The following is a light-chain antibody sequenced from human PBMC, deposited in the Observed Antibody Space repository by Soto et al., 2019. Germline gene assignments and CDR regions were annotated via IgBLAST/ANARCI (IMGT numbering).Light chain of an antibody. J-gene: IGKJ1*01. Sequence: EIGLTQSPGTVSLSPGERATLSFMASQTVSSNYLAWYQQKPGQAPRLLIYAASTRATGIPDRFSGSGSGTDFTLSISRLEPEDFAVYYCQLYGTSPKPFGQGTKVDI. CDR2: AAS. CDR3: QLYGTSPKP. CDR1: QTVSSNY. V-gene: IGKV3-20*01.